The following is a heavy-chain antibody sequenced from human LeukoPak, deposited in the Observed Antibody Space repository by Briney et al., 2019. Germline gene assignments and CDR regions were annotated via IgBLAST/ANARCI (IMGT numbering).Heavy chain of an antibody. CDR2: IYNTGNT. CDR3: ARVDTTLSYKLDY. J-gene: IGHJ4*02. Sequence: GGSLRLSCAASASTVSSNSMIWVGQPPGRGREGVSVIYNTGNTYHADSVKGRFTISRHNSKNTVYLQMNNLRAEYTAMYYCARVDTTLSYKLDYWGQGTLVTVSS. D-gene: IGHD1-1*01. V-gene: IGHV3-53*04. CDR1: ASTVSSNS.